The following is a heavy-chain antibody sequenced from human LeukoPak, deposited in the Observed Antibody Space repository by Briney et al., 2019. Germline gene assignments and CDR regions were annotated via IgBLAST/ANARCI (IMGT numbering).Heavy chain of an antibody. CDR2: ISSSGSTI. J-gene: IGHJ4*02. D-gene: IGHD4-17*01. CDR3: ARWGDYGDPGPYSQIDY. V-gene: IGHV3-11*01. Sequence: KSGGSLRLSCAASGFTFSDYYMSWIRQAPGKGLEWVSYISSSGSTIYYADSVQGRFTISRDNAKNSLYLQMTSLRAEDTAVYYCARWGDYGDPGPYSQIDYWGQGALVTVSS. CDR1: GFTFSDYY.